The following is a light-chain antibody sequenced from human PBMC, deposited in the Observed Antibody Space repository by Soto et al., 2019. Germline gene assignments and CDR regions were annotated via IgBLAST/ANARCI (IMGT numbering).Light chain of an antibody. CDR2: EVS. Sequence: QSVLTQPPSASGSPGRSVTISCTGTSSDVGGYNYVSWYQQHPGKAPKVVIYEVSKRPSGVPDRFSGSKSGNTASLTVSGLQAEDEADYYCTSYVGGNHHYVFGTGTHETVL. J-gene: IGLJ1*01. V-gene: IGLV2-8*01. CDR3: TSYVGGNHHYV. CDR1: SSDVGGYNY.